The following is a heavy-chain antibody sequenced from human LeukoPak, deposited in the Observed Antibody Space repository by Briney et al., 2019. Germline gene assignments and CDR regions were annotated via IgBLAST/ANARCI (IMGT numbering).Heavy chain of an antibody. J-gene: IGHJ4*02. CDR1: RYTFTGYY. Sequence: VASVKVSCKASRYTFTGYYMHWVRQAPGQGLEWMGWINPNSGGTNYAQKSQGRVTMTRDTSISTAYMELSRLRSDDTAVYYCAREEGYCSSTTCSAPFDYWGQGTLVTVSS. D-gene: IGHD2-2*01. V-gene: IGHV1-2*02. CDR3: AREEGYCSSTTCSAPFDY. CDR2: INPNSGGT.